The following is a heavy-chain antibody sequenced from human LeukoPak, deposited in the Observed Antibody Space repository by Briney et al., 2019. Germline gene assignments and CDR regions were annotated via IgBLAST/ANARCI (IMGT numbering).Heavy chain of an antibody. CDR2: IYHSGST. V-gene: IGHV4-30-2*01. J-gene: IGHJ4*02. Sequence: SETLSLTCTVSGGSISSGGYYWSWIRQPPGTGLEWIGYIYHSGSTYYNPSLKSRVTISVDRSKNQFSLKLSSVTAADTAVYYCARSSGGSFPLDYWGQGTLVTVSS. CDR3: ARSSGGSFPLDY. CDR1: GGSISSGGYY. D-gene: IGHD1-26*01.